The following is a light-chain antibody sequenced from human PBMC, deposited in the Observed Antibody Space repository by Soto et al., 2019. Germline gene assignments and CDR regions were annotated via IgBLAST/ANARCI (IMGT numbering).Light chain of an antibody. Sequence: EIAMTQSPGTLSVSPGERATLSCRASQSVSTNVAWYQEKGGQAPRPLIYAASTRATGIPARFSGSGSGTEFTLTISSLQSEDFAVYYCQQRSNWPPLTFGGGTKVEIK. CDR1: QSVSTN. J-gene: IGKJ4*01. CDR3: QQRSNWPPLT. CDR2: AAS. V-gene: IGKV3-15*01.